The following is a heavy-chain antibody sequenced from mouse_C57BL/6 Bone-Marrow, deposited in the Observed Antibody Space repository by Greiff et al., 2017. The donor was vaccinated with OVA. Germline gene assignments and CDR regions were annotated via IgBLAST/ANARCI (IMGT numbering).Heavy chain of an antibody. CDR1: GFSLTSYG. Sequence: QLKESGPGLVQPSQSLSITCTVSGFSLTSYGVHWVRQSPGKGLEWLGVIWRGGSTDYNAAFMSRLSITKDNSKSQVFFKMNSLQADDTAIYYCAKTSYYGRPYYAMDYWGQGTSVTVSS. J-gene: IGHJ4*01. D-gene: IGHD1-2*01. CDR2: IWRGGST. CDR3: AKTSYYGRPYYAMDY. V-gene: IGHV2-5*01.